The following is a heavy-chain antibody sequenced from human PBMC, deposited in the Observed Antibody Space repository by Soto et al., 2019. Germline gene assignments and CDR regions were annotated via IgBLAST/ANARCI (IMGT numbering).Heavy chain of an antibody. CDR2: IYSGGST. J-gene: IGHJ2*01. CDR1: GFTVSSNY. D-gene: IGHD5-12*01. CDR3: ARGGGYGGPTYLGDGWYFDL. V-gene: IGHV3-66*01. Sequence: EVQLVESGGGLVQPGGSLRLSCAASGFTVSSNYMSWVRQAPGKGLEWVSVIYSGGSTYYADSVKGRFTISRDNSKNTLYLQMNSLRAEDTAVYYCARGGGYGGPTYLGDGWYFDLWGRGTLVTVSS.